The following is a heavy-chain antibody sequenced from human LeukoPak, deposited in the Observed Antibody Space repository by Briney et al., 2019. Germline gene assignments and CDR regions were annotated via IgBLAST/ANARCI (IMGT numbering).Heavy chain of an antibody. Sequence: ASVTVSCKASGYTFTGYYMHWVRQAPGQGLEWMGWINPNSGGTNYAQKFQGRVTMTRDTSISTAYLELSSLTSDDTAVYYCARETSESYETWGQGTLVTVSS. CDR2: INPNSGGT. CDR1: GYTFTGYY. CDR3: ARETSESYET. V-gene: IGHV1-2*02. J-gene: IGHJ5*02. D-gene: IGHD1-26*01.